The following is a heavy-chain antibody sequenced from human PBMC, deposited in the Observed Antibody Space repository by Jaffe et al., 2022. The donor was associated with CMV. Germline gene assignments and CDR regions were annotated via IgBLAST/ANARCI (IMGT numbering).Heavy chain of an antibody. CDR3: AKDRGRGNQGGFGGMDV. V-gene: IGHV3-9*01. CDR1: RFTFDDYA. CDR2: ISWNGGSV. J-gene: IGHJ6*02. D-gene: IGHD2-21*01. Sequence: EVQLVESGGGLVQPGRSLRLSCAASRFTFDDYAMHWVRQVPGKGLEWVSGISWNGGSVGYADSVKGRFTISRDNANNFLYLQMNSLRAEDTALYYCAKDRGRGNQGGFGGMDVWGQGTTVTVSS.